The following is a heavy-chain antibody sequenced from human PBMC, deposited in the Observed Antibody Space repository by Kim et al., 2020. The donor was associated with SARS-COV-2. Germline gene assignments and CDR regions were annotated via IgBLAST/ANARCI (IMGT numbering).Heavy chain of an antibody. D-gene: IGHD2-2*01. Sequence: GGSLRLSCAASGFTFSSYGMHWVRQAPGKGLEWVAVIWYDGSNKYYADSVKGRFTISRDNSKNTLYLQMNSLRAEDTAVYYCAKDIRYCSSTSCYGDAFDIWGQGKMVTVSS. CDR2: IWYDGSNK. J-gene: IGHJ3*02. CDR3: AKDIRYCSSTSCYGDAFDI. CDR1: GFTFSSYG. V-gene: IGHV3-33*06.